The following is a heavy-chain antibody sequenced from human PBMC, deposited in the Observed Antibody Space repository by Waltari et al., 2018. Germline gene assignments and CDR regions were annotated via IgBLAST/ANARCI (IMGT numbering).Heavy chain of an antibody. CDR1: EFTFSSYA. V-gene: IGHV3-30*04. D-gene: IGHD3-22*01. CDR3: ARDYCDRTNCHGMDV. CDR2: ISYNGRNI. Sequence: QVQLVESGGGVVQPGRSLRLSCAASEFTFSSYAMHWVRQAPGKGVGWGAVISYNGRNIYYVDSVKGRFTISRDNSKKTLYLQMNSLRAEDTAVYYCARDYCDRTNCHGMDVWGQGTTVTVSS. J-gene: IGHJ6*02.